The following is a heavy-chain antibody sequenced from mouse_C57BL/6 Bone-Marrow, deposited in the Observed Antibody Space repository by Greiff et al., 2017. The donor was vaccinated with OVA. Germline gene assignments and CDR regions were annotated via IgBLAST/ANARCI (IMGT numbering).Heavy chain of an antibody. Sequence: VQGVESGAELARPGASVKLSCKASGYTFTSYGISWVKQRTGQGLEWIGEIYPRSGNTYYNEKFKGKATLTADKSSSTAYMELRSLTSEDSAVYFCARERDYDGAYWGQGTLVTVSA. J-gene: IGHJ3*01. CDR1: GYTFTSYG. CDR3: ARERDYDGAY. V-gene: IGHV1-81*01. D-gene: IGHD2-4*01. CDR2: IYPRSGNT.